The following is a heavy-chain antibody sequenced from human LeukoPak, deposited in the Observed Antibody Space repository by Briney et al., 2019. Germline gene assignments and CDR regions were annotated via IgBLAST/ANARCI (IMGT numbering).Heavy chain of an antibody. V-gene: IGHV4-59*01. CDR3: ATVVWVKSDMDV. D-gene: IGHD3-16*01. J-gene: IGHJ6*03. CDR2: IYYSGST. CDR1: GGSISSYY. Sequence: SETLSLTCTVSGGSISSYYWSWIRQPPGKGLEWIGYIYYSGSTNYNPSLMSRVTISVDTSKNQSSLKLSSVTAADTAVYYCATVVWVKSDMDVWGKGTTVTVSS.